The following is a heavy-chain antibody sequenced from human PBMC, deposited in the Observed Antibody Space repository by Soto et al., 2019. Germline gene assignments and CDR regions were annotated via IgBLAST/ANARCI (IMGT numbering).Heavy chain of an antibody. J-gene: IGHJ4*02. CDR2: INAGNGNT. Sequence: ASVKVSCKASGYTFTSYAMHWVRQAPGQRLEWMGWINAGNGNTKYSQKFQGRVTITRDTSASTAYMELSSLRSEDTAVYYCARDGYYDLLTGPNYFDYWGQGPLVTVYS. CDR1: GYTFTSYA. D-gene: IGHD3-9*01. CDR3: ARDGYYDLLTGPNYFDY. V-gene: IGHV1-3*01.